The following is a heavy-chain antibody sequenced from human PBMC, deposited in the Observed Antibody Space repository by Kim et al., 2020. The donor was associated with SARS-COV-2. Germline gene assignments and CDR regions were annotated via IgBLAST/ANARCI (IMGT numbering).Heavy chain of an antibody. Sequence: SETLSLTCAVYGGSFSGYYWSWIRQPPGKGLEWIGEINHSGSTNYNPSLKSRVTISVDTSKNQFSLKLSSMTAADTAVYYCARDIPRDTMVRGVRNYYY. CDR2: INHSGST. V-gene: IGHV4-34*01. J-gene: IGHJ6*01. D-gene: IGHD3-10*01. CDR1: GGSFSGYY. CDR3: ARDIPRDTMVRGVRNYYY.